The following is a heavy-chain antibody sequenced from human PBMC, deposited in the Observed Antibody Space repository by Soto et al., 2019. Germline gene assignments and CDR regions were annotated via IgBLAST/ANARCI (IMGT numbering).Heavy chain of an antibody. J-gene: IGHJ4*02. V-gene: IGHV1-3*01. D-gene: IGHD2-15*01. CDR3: ARGPGGPDGPGDY. CDR1: GYTFTSYA. Sequence: QVQLVQSGAEVKKPGASVKVSCKASGYTFTSYAMHWVRQAPGQRLEWMGWINAGNGNTKYSQKCWGRVTITRDTSASTAYMKLSSLRSEDTAVYYCARGPGGPDGPGDYWGQGTLVTVAS. CDR2: INAGNGNT.